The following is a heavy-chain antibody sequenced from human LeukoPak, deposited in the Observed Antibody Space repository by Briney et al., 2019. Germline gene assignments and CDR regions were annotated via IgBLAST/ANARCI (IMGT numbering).Heavy chain of an antibody. J-gene: IGHJ5*02. V-gene: IGHV4-59*01. Sequence: PSETLSLTCTASGGSISSYYWSWIRQPPGKGLEWIGYIYYSGSTNYNPSLKSRVTISVDTSKNQFSLKLSSVTAADTAVYYCARVKAYCGGDCYPGWFDPWGQGTLVTVSS. CDR1: GGSISSYY. CDR3: ARVKAYCGGDCYPGWFDP. D-gene: IGHD2-21*02. CDR2: IYYSGST.